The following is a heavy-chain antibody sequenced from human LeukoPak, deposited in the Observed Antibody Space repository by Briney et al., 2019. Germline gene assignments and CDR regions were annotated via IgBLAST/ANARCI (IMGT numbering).Heavy chain of an antibody. V-gene: IGHV3-53*01. CDR1: GFTVSNNY. CDR3: ARDPPGIAASVSGG. J-gene: IGHJ4*02. Sequence: GGSLRLSCKASGFTVSNNYTNWVRQAPGKGLEWVALIYSGGTTNYADSVKGRFTISRDNSKNTLYLQMTNVRVEDTAVYYCARDPPGIAASVSGGWGQGTLVTVSS. CDR2: IYSGGTT. D-gene: IGHD6-13*01.